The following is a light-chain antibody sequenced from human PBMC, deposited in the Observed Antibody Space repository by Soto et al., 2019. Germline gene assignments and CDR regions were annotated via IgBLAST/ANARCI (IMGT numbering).Light chain of an antibody. Sequence: IMLTQSPGTLSVSPGERASLSCTASQSLSSNVAWYQQKPGQAPRLLIYNILTRATGIPARFSGSGSGTEFTLTISSLQSEDFAVYFCQHYSNWPPRYSFGQGTKVDIK. CDR1: QSLSSN. CDR3: QHYSNWPPRYS. V-gene: IGKV3-15*01. CDR2: NIL. J-gene: IGKJ2*01.